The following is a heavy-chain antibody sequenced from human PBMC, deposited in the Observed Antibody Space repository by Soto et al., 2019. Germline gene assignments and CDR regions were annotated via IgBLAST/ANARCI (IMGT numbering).Heavy chain of an antibody. V-gene: IGHV3-74*03. CDR1: GVIFSNYW. J-gene: IGHJ4*02. CDR2: ISRDGSSI. D-gene: IGHD5-12*01. Sequence: PGGSLRLSCAGSGVIFSNYWIHWVRQAPGKGLAWVSRISRDGSSITYADSVKGRFTISRDSAKNTVYLQMNSLRAEDTSVYYCARESSGYSSYFDFWGQGTLVTVS. CDR3: ARESSGYSSYFDF.